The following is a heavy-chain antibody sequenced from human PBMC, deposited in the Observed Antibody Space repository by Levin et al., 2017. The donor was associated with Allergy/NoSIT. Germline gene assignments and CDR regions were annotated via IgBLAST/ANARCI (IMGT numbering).Heavy chain of an antibody. V-gene: IGHV1-2*02. D-gene: IGHD6-13*01. Sequence: GESLKISCKASGYTFTDYYIHWVRQAPGQGLEWMGWISPNSGGTKYAQKFQGGVTMTRDTSITTAYMELNGLTSDDTAVYYCVRNRAASDPYYFDYWGQGTLVTVSS. CDR3: VRNRAASDPYYFDY. J-gene: IGHJ4*02. CDR1: GYTFTDYY. CDR2: ISPNSGGT.